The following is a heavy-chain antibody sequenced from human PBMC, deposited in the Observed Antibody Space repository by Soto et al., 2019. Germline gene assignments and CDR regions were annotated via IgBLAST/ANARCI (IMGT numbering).Heavy chain of an antibody. CDR3: ALTIVGATTAWFDP. V-gene: IGHV2-5*01. D-gene: IGHD1-26*01. J-gene: IGHJ5*02. CDR1: GFSLSTSGVG. Sequence: ESGPTLVNPTQTLTLTCTFSGFSLSTSGVGVGWIRQPPGKALECLALIYWNDDKRYSPSLKSRVTITKDTSKNQVVLTMTNMDPVDTATYYCALTIVGATTAWFDPWGQGTLVTVSS. CDR2: IYWNDDK.